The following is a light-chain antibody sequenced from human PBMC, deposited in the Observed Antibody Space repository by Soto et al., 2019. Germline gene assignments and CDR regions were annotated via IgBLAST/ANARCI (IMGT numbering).Light chain of an antibody. J-gene: IGKJ5*01. Sequence: DVVITHSPLSLPVTLLQPDSISCRAHQSLVHSDGIAYFSWFQQRPGRSPRRLIYKVSNRDSGVPARFSGSGSGTDFALKISRVEAEDVGVYYCMQGTHWPITFGQGTRLEI. CDR2: KVS. CDR3: MQGTHWPIT. CDR1: QSLVHSDGIAY. V-gene: IGKV2-30*02.